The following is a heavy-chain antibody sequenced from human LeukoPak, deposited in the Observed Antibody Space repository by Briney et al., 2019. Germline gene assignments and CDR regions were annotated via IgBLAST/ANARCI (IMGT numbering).Heavy chain of an antibody. D-gene: IGHD3-16*01. CDR3: AKDTVGGAPNYYYYYNMDV. J-gene: IGHJ6*03. CDR2: INSGGTVT. V-gene: IGHV3-74*01. Sequence: SGGSLRLSCAASGFTFSDFWMHWVRQAPGKGLVWVSRINSGGTVTNYADSVKGRLTISRDNAKNTLYLQMNSLRAEDTAVYYCAKDTVGGAPNYYYYYNMDVWGKGTTVTVSS. CDR1: GFTFSDFW.